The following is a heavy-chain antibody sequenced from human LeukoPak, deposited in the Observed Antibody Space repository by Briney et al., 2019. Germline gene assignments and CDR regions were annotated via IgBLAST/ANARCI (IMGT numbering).Heavy chain of an antibody. CDR3: ARGSGGYVYLDY. V-gene: IGHV1-2*02. CDR2: INPNSGGT. D-gene: IGHD5-12*01. CDR1: GYTFTAYY. J-gene: IGHJ4*02. Sequence: ASVKVSCKASGYTFTAYYMHWVRQAPGQGLEWMGCINPNSGGTNYAQKFQGRVTLTRDTSITTAYMELSSLRSDDTAVYYCARGSGGYVYLDYWGQGTLVTVSS.